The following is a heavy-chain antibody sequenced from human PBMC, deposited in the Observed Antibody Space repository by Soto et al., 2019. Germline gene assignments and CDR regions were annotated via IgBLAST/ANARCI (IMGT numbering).Heavy chain of an antibody. CDR2: IIPIFGTA. D-gene: IGHD1-20*01. J-gene: IGHJ6*02. Sequence: QVQLVQSGAEVKKPGSSVKVSCKASGGTFSSYAISWVRQAPGQGLEWMGGIIPIFGTANYAQKLQGRVTITAYESTSTAYVELSSLRSEDTAVYSCARGITGTVSYYYGMDVWGQGTTVTVSS. V-gene: IGHV1-69*12. CDR1: GGTFSSYA. CDR3: ARGITGTVSYYYGMDV.